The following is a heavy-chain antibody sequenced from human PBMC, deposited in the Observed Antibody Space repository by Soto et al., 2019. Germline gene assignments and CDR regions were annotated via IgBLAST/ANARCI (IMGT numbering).Heavy chain of an antibody. J-gene: IGHJ6*02. CDR3: ARVSGIYYYGMDV. CDR2: INHSGST. V-gene: IGHV4-34*01. D-gene: IGHD3-10*01. CDR1: GGSFSCYY. Sequence: PSETLSLTCAVYGGSFSCYYWSWIRQPPGKGLEWIGEINHSGSTNYNPSLKSRVTISVDTSKNQFSLKLSSVTAADTAVYYCARVSGIYYYGMDVWGQGTTVTVSS.